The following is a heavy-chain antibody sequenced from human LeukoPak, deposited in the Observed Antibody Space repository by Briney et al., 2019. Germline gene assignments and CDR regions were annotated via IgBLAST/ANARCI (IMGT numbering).Heavy chain of an antibody. V-gene: IGHV1-2*02. CDR1: GYTFTGHY. CDR2: INPNTGGT. D-gene: IGHD3-10*01. J-gene: IGHJ4*02. CDR3: ARTTGRWFGSVLGY. Sequence: ASVKVSCKASGYTFTGHYVHWVRQAPGQGLEWMGWINPNTGGTDYAQKFQGRVTMTRDTSISTAYMELSSLRSEDTAVYYCARTTGRWFGSVLGYWGQGTLVTVSS.